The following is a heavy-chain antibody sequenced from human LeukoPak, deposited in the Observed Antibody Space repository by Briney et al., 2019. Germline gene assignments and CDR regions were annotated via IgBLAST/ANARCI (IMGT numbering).Heavy chain of an antibody. CDR2: ISYDGSNK. V-gene: IGHV3-30*18. CDR1: GFTFSSYG. Sequence: PGGSLRLSCAASGFTFSSYGMHWVRQAPGKGPEWVAVISYDGSNKYYADSVKGRFTISRDNSKNTLYLQMNSLRAEDTAVYYCAKEMYDYYYGMDVWGQGTTVTVSS. CDR3: AKEMYDYYYGMDV. J-gene: IGHJ6*02.